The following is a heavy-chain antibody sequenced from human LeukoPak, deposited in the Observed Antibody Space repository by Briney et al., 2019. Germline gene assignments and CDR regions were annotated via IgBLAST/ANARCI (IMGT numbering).Heavy chain of an antibody. V-gene: IGHV4-4*07. Sequence: PSETLSLTCTLSGDSLSNYYWSWIRPPAGKGLEWLGRIYSSGSTDYNPSLKSRVTMSMDTSKSQVSLKLTSVTAADTAVYYCAKGEEGYDYWSRHYYYMDVWGKGTAVSVS. J-gene: IGHJ6*03. D-gene: IGHD3-3*01. CDR2: IYSSGST. CDR1: GDSLSNYY. CDR3: AKGEEGYDYWSRHYYYMDV.